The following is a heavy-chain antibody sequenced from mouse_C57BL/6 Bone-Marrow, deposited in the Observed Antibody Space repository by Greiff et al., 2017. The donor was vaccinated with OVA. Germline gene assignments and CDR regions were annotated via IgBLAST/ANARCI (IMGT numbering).Heavy chain of an antibody. J-gene: IGHJ2*01. CDR1: GFTFSSYG. CDR3: ARRGFTTVVAPSFDD. V-gene: IGHV5-6*02. CDR2: ISSGGSYT. D-gene: IGHD1-1*01. Sequence: EVKLMESGGDLVKPGGSLKLSCAASGFTFSSYGMSWVRQTPDKRLEWVATISSGGSYTYYPDSVKGRFTISRDNAKNTLYLQMSSLNSEDTAMYYCARRGFTTVVAPSFDDWGQGTTLTVSS.